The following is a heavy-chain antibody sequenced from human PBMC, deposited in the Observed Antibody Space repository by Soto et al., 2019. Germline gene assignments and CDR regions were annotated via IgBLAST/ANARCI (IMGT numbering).Heavy chain of an antibody. CDR3: ARATTVTTAPNYFYYYYMDV. Sequence: QVQLVQCGAEVKKPGASVKVSCKASGYTFISYDISWVRQAPGQGLEWMGWISAYSANTNYAQNLQGRVTMTTDTSTSTAYMELRSLRSDDTAVYYCARATTVTTAPNYFYYYYMDVWGKGTTVTVSS. CDR1: GYTFISYD. V-gene: IGHV1-18*01. J-gene: IGHJ6*03. CDR2: ISAYSANT. D-gene: IGHD4-4*01.